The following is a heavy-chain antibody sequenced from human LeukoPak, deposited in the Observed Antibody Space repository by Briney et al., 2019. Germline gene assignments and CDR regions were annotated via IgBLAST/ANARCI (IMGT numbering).Heavy chain of an antibody. D-gene: IGHD5-18*01. CDR1: GGSLSGYY. J-gene: IGHJ4*02. V-gene: IGHV4-34*01. Sequence: SETLSLTCAVYGGSLSGYYWSWIRQPPGKGLEWIGEINHSGSTNYNPSLKSRVTISVDTSKNQFSLKLSSVTAADTAVYYCARASYSYGPYYFDYWGQGTLVTVSS. CDR3: ARASYSYGPYYFDY. CDR2: INHSGST.